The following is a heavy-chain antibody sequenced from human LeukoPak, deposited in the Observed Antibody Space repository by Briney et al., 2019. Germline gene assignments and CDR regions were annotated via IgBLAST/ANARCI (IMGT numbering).Heavy chain of an antibody. CDR2: IYPGDSDT. Sequence: GESLKISCKGSGYSFTSYWIGWVRQMPGKGLEWVGIIYPGDSDTRYSPSFQGQVTISADKSISTAYLQWSSLKASDTAMYYCAGRGSSSWTPFDYWGQGTLVTVSS. CDR3: AGRGSSSWTPFDY. D-gene: IGHD6-13*01. CDR1: GYSFTSYW. J-gene: IGHJ4*02. V-gene: IGHV5-51*01.